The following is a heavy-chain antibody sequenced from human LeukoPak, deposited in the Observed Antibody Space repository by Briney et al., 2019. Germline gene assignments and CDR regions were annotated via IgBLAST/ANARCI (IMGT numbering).Heavy chain of an antibody. CDR1: GFTFSSYA. CDR2: ISDSGGST. CDR3: AILPGYSSGWYEVNY. D-gene: IGHD6-13*01. Sequence: GGSLRLSSAASGFTFSSYAMSWVRQAPGKGLEWVSGISDSGGSTYYADSVKGRFTISRDNSRNTLYLQMNSPRAEDTAVYYCAILPGYSSGWYEVNYWGQGTLVTVSS. V-gene: IGHV3-23*01. J-gene: IGHJ4*02.